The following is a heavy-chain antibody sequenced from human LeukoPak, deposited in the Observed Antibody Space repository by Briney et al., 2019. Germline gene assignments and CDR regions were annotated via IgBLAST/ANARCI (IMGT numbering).Heavy chain of an antibody. D-gene: IGHD1-26*01. J-gene: IGHJ3*02. CDR1: GYSISSGYY. Sequence: SETLSLTCAVSGYSISSGYYWGWIRQPPGWGLEWIGSIYHSGSTYYNPSLKSRVTISVDTSKNQFSLKLSSVTAADTAVYYCARLGSYLSAFDIWGQGTMVTVSS. CDR2: IYHSGST. V-gene: IGHV4-38-2*01. CDR3: ARLGSYLSAFDI.